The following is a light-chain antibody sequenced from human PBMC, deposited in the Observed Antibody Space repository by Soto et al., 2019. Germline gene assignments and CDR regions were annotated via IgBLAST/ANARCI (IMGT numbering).Light chain of an antibody. CDR1: QDISNY. Sequence: DIQMTQSQSSLSASVGDRVTITCQASQDISNYLNWYQQKPGKDPKLLIYDASNLETGVPSRFSGSGSGTDFTFTISSLQPEDIATYYCQQYDNLPYTFGQGTKLEIK. V-gene: IGKV1-33*01. CDR2: DAS. J-gene: IGKJ2*01. CDR3: QQYDNLPYT.